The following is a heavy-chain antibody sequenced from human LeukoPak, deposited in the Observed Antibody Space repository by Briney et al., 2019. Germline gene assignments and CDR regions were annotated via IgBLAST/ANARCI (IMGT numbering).Heavy chain of an antibody. J-gene: IGHJ4*02. V-gene: IGHV4-34*01. Sequence: SETLSLTCAVYGGSFSGYYWSWIRQPPGKGLEWIGEINHSGSTNYNPSLKSRLTISVDTSKNQFSLKLSSVTAADTAVYYCASLHTPGYFDYWGQGTLVTVSS. D-gene: IGHD1-14*01. CDR1: GGSFSGYY. CDR3: ASLHTPGYFDY. CDR2: INHSGST.